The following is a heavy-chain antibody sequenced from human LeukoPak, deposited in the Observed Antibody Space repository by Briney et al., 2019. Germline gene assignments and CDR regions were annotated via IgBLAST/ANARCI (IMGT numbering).Heavy chain of an antibody. CDR1: GYTFTSYD. J-gene: IGHJ4*02. Sequence: ASVKVSCKASGYTFTSYDINWVRQATGQGLEWMGGIIPIFGTANYAQKFQGRVTITADESTSTAYMELSSLRSEDTAVYYCARSYDSSGYLFDYWGQGTLVTVSS. CDR3: ARSYDSSGYLFDY. CDR2: IIPIFGTA. D-gene: IGHD3-22*01. V-gene: IGHV1-69*13.